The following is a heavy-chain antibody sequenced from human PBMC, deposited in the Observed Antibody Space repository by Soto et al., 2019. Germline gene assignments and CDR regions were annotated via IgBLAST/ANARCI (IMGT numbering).Heavy chain of an antibody. Sequence: EVQLVGSGGGLVQPGGSLRLSCAASGFTFSSYSMNWVRQAPGKGLEWVSYISSSSSTIYYADSVKVRFTISRDNAKNSLYLQMNSLRDEDTAVYFCARTFRRIAVAGTLSGFDYWGQGTLVTVSS. J-gene: IGHJ4*02. D-gene: IGHD6-19*01. V-gene: IGHV3-48*02. CDR1: GFTFSSYS. CDR3: ARTFRRIAVAGTLSGFDY. CDR2: ISSSSSTI.